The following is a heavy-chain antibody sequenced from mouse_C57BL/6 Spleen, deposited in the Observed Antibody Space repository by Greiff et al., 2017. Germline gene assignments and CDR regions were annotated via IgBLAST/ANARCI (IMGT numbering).Heavy chain of an antibody. Sequence: EVHLVESGGGLVQPGGSLSLSCAASGFTFTDYYMSWVRQPPGKALEWLGFIRNKANGYTTEYSASVKGRFTISRDNSQSILYLQMNALRAEDSATYYCARGYDRYFDVWGTGTTVTVSS. J-gene: IGHJ1*03. V-gene: IGHV7-3*01. CDR2: IRNKANGYTT. D-gene: IGHD2-12*01. CDR1: GFTFTDYY. CDR3: ARGYDRYFDV.